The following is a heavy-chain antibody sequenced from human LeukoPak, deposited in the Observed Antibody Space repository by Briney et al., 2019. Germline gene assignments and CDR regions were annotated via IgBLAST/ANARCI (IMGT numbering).Heavy chain of an antibody. CDR2: IIPILGIA. J-gene: IGHJ4*02. CDR1: GGTFSSYA. V-gene: IGHV1-69*04. CDR3: ARSPPLAEAGTEDY. Sequence: SVKVSCKASGGTFSSYAISWVRQAPGQGLERMGRIIPILGIANYAQKFQGRVTITADKSTSTAYMELSSLRSEDTAVYYCARSPPLAEAGTEDYWGQGTLVTVSS. D-gene: IGHD6-19*01.